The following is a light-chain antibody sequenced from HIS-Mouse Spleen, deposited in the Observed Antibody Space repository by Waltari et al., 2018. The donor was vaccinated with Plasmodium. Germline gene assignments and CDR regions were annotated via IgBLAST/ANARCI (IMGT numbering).Light chain of an antibody. CDR1: QSVLYSSNNKNY. Sequence: DIVMTQPPDSLAVSLGERANINCKSSQSVLYSSNNKNYLAWYQQKPGQPPKLLIYWASTRESGVPDRFSGSGSGTDFTLTISSLQAEDVAVYYCQQYYSTPWTFGQGTKVEIK. V-gene: IGKV4-1*01. CDR3: QQYYSTPWT. J-gene: IGKJ1*01. CDR2: WAS.